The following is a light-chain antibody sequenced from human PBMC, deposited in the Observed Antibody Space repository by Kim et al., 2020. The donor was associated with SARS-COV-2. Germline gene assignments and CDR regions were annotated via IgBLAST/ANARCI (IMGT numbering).Light chain of an antibody. CDR1: SSNIESDT. CDR3: ATWDDSLNGWV. Sequence: GQRVTITGSGSSSNIESDTVNWYQQLPAPAPKLLICTNNQRPSGVPDRFSGSKSGTSASLAISGLQSADEADYYCATWDDSLNGWVFGGGTQLTVL. V-gene: IGLV1-44*01. J-gene: IGLJ3*02. CDR2: TNN.